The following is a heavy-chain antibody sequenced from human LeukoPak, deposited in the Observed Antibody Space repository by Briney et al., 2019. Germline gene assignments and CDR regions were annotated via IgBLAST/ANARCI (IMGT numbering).Heavy chain of an antibody. CDR1: RFVFTSSG. D-gene: IGHD4-17*01. CDR3: ARDRYGDSFDAFDI. Sequence: GGSLRLSCAASRFVFTSSGMHWVRQAPGKGLEWVAYIRYDRTDKYYADSVKGRFTISRDNAKNSLYLQMNSLRAEDTAVYYCARDRYGDSFDAFDIWGQGTMVTVSS. CDR2: IRYDRTDK. J-gene: IGHJ3*02. V-gene: IGHV3-30*02.